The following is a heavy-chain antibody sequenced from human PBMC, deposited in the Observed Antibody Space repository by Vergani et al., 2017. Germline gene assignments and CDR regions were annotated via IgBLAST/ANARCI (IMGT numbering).Heavy chain of an antibody. V-gene: IGHV4-61*01. D-gene: IGHD2-21*01. Sequence: QVQLQESGPGLVKPSETLSLTCAVSGYSISSGYYWGWIRQPPGKGLEWIGYIYDSGDTKYNPSLKSRVTMSLDTSKNQFSLNLYSVTAADTAVYYCARGALWWLRQIDSWGPGSLVTVSS. CDR2: IYDSGDT. J-gene: IGHJ2*01. CDR1: GYSISSGYY. CDR3: ARGALWWLRQIDS.